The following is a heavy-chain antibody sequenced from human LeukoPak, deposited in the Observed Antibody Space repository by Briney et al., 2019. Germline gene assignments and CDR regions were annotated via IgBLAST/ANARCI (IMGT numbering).Heavy chain of an antibody. J-gene: IGHJ4*02. CDR1: GASMSSISSYY. CDR2: IFYSGRT. CDR3: ARVVDSCFDQ. D-gene: IGHD2-15*01. Sequence: SETLSLTCTVSGASMSSISSYYWTWIRQPPGKGLEWIGSIFYSGRTSYNPSLKSRVTISVDTSKNQFSLKLSSVSAADTAVYYCARVVDSCFDQWGQGTLVTVSS. V-gene: IGHV4-61*01.